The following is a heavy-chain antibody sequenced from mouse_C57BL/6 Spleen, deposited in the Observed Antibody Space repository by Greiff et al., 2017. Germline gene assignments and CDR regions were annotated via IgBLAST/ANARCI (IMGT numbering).Heavy chain of an antibody. V-gene: IGHV1-15*01. Sequence: VQLQQSGAELVRPGASVTLSCKASGYTFTDYEMHWVKQTPVHGLEWIGAIDPETGGTAYNQKFKGQAILTAVKSSSPAYMALRSLTSEDSAVYDCTRGMMDYWGQGTSVTVSS. CDR1: GYTFTDYE. CDR3: TRGMMDY. CDR2: IDPETGGT. J-gene: IGHJ4*01.